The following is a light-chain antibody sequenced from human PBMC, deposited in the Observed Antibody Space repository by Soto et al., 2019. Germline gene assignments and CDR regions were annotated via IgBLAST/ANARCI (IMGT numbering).Light chain of an antibody. CDR2: DAS. CDR3: QQYNSYPIT. J-gene: IGKJ5*01. Sequence: TLSASVGDRVTITCRASQRISSWLAWYQQKPGKAPKLLIYDASNLESGVPSRFSGSGSGTEFTLTISSLQPDDFATYYCQQYNSYPITFGQVTRLEI. V-gene: IGKV1-5*01. CDR1: QRISSW.